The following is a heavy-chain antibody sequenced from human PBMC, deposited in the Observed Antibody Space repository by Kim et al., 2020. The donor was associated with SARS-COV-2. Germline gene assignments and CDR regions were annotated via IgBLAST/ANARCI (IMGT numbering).Heavy chain of an antibody. V-gene: IGHV3-30*09. J-gene: IGHJ4*02. D-gene: IGHD1-26*01. CDR3: ANQAPYSGRNSYFDY. Sequence: ECGKGRFVSGGDNSKNTLYLQMNSLSSEDTAVYYCANQAPYSGRNSYFDYWGQGTLVTVSS.